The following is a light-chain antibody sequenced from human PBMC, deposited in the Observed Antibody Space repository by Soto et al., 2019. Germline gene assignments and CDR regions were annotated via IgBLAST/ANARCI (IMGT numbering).Light chain of an antibody. CDR3: QHYNDYSYT. J-gene: IGKJ2*01. CDR1: QSVSGW. Sequence: DIQMTQSPSTLSASVGDRVAITCRASQSVSGWLAWYQQKPGKVPKLLIYQASTLEDGVPSRFSGSGSGTEFTPTISSLQSDDSATYYCQHYNDYSYTFGPGTNLEIK. CDR2: QAS. V-gene: IGKV1-5*03.